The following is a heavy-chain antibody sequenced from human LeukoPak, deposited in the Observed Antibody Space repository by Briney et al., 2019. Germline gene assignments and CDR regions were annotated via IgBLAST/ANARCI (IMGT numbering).Heavy chain of an antibody. CDR1: GFTFGDYY. V-gene: IGHV3-11*01. CDR2: ISNSGNTI. CDR3: ARYRVITNGYFDS. D-gene: IGHD3-16*01. J-gene: IGHJ4*02. Sequence: RTGGSLRLSCAASGFTFGDYYMSWIRQAPGKGLEWVSYISNSGNTIKEADSVKGRFTISRDNAQNSLFLQMKSLRAEDTAVYYCARYRVITNGYFDSWGQGTLVTVSS.